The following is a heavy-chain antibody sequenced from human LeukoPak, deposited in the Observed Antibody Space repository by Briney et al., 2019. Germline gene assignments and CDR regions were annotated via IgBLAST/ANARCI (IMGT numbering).Heavy chain of an antibody. CDR2: LSGSGITT. CDR3: AKGIYSSGWSYFDY. V-gene: IGHV3-23*01. J-gene: IGHJ4*01. Sequence: GGSLRLSCAASGFTFSNSAMSWGRQAPGKRLEWVSTLSGSGITTYYADSVKGRFTISRDNSKNTLYLQMNTLRAEDSALYYCAKGIYSSGWSYFDYWGHGTLVTVSS. D-gene: IGHD6-19*01. CDR1: GFTFSNSA.